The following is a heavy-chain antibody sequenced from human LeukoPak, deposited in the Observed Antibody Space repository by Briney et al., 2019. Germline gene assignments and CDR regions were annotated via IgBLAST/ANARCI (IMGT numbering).Heavy chain of an antibody. D-gene: IGHD1-26*01. J-gene: IGHJ5*02. Sequence: SETLSLTCTVSGGSISSYYWSWIRQPPGKGLEWIGYIYYSGSTNYNPSLKSRVTISVDTSKNQFSLKLSSVTAADTAVYYCARGRVGATRPSGDPGFDPWGQGTLVTVSS. CDR1: GGSISSYY. V-gene: IGHV4-59*12. CDR3: ARGRVGATRPSGDPGFDP. CDR2: IYYSGST.